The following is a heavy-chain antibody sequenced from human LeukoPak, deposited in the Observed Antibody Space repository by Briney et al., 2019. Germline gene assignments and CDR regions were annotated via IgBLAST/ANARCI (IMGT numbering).Heavy chain of an antibody. J-gene: IGHJ5*02. CDR2: ISTSSTYI. V-gene: IGHV3-21*01. CDR3: ARGPDRVGWLPDNWFDP. CDR1: GFTLSSYN. D-gene: IGHD6-19*01. Sequence: GGSLRLSCAASGFTLSSYNMNCVSQAPGKGLEWVSSISTSSTYIYYTDSVKGRFTMSRDNAKNSMYLQMNSLRAEDTAVYYCARGPDRVGWLPDNWFDPWGQGTLVTVSS.